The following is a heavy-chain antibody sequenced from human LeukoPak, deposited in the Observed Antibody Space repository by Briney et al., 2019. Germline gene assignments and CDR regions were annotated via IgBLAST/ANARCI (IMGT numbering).Heavy chain of an antibody. Sequence: SSETLSLTRTVSGGSISSYYWSWIRQPPGKGLEWIGYIYYSGSTNYNPSLKSRVTISVDTSKNQFSLKLSSVTAADTAVYYCASDGDDSSGYYYYDAFDIWGQGTMVTVSS. CDR1: GGSISSYY. CDR3: ASDGDDSSGYYYYDAFDI. D-gene: IGHD3-22*01. J-gene: IGHJ3*02. V-gene: IGHV4-59*08. CDR2: IYYSGST.